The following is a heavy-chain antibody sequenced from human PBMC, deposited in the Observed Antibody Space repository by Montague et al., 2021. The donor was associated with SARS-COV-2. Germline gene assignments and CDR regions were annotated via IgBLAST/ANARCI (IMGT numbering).Heavy chain of an antibody. D-gene: IGHD3-22*01. CDR1: GGSISSSSYY. J-gene: IGHJ4*02. CDR3: ARHEKPRISMIVVVIGYFDI. V-gene: IGHV4-39*01. CDR2: IYYSGST. Sequence: SETLSLTCTVSGGSISSSSYYWGWIRQPPGKGLEWIGSIYYSGSTYYTPSLKSRVTISVDTSKNQFSLKLSSVTAADTAVYYCARHEKPRISMIVVVIGYFDIWGQGTLVTVSS.